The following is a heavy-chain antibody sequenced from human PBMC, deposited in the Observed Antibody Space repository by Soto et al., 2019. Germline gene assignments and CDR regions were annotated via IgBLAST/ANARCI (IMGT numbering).Heavy chain of an antibody. CDR2: ISAYNGIA. CDR1: GYTFTSYG. V-gene: IGHV1-18*01. Sequence: GASVKVSCKASGYTFTSYGISWVRQAPGQGLEWMGWISAYNGIANYAQRFQGRVTITADKSTSTAYMELSSLRSEDTAVYYCEREWELLGENWFDPWGQGTLVTVSS. J-gene: IGHJ5*02. D-gene: IGHD1-26*01. CDR3: EREWELLGENWFDP.